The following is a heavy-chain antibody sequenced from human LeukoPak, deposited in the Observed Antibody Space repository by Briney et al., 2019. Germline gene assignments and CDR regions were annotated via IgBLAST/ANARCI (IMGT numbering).Heavy chain of an antibody. CDR1: GFTFSSSA. Sequence: GGSLRLSCAASGFTFSSSAMSWVRQVPGKGLEWVSGISASGGSTYYADSVRGRFTISRDNAKNTLYLQMNSLRAEDTAVYHCAEDLNPREAGATIDYWGQGTLVTVSS. CDR3: AEDLNPREAGATIDY. D-gene: IGHD1-26*01. J-gene: IGHJ4*02. CDR2: ISASGGST. V-gene: IGHV3-23*01.